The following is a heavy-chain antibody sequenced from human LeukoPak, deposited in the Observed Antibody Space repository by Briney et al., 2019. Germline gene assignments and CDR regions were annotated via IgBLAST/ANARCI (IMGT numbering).Heavy chain of an antibody. CDR1: GYTLTVLS. D-gene: IGHD4-17*01. J-gene: IGHJ4*02. Sequence: GASVKVSCKVSGYTLTVLSMHWVRQAPGKGLEWMGGFDPEGGETIYAQKFQGRVTMTEDTSTDTAYMELSSLRSEDTAVYYCATAGLGDSYYFDYWGQGTLVTVSS. CDR2: FDPEGGET. CDR3: ATAGLGDSYYFDY. V-gene: IGHV1-24*01.